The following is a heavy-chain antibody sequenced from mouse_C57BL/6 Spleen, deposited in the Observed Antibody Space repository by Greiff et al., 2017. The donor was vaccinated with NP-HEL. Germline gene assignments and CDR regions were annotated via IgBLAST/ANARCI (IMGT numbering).Heavy chain of an antibody. CDR3: ARPTPTEAMDY. Sequence: EVQGVESGGGLVKPGGSLKLSCAASGFTFSDYGMHWVRQAPEKGLEWVAYISSGSSTIYYADTVKGRFTISRDNAKNTRFLQMTSLRSEDTAMYYCARPTPTEAMDYWGQGTSVTVSS. CDR2: ISSGSSTI. CDR1: GFTFSDYG. J-gene: IGHJ4*01. V-gene: IGHV5-17*01. D-gene: IGHD1-2*01.